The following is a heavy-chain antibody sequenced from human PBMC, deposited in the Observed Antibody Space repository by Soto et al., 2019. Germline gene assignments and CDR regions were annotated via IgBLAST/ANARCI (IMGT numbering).Heavy chain of an antibody. D-gene: IGHD6-13*01. V-gene: IGHV3-7*04. CDR2: IKHDGSEK. CDR1: EFIFGNYW. CDR3: ARGIAADKLTGFDI. Sequence: EAQLVKSGRGLVQPGGSLRLSCAASEFIFGNYWMSWVRQAPGKGPKWVAIIKHDGSEKYYLDSVKGRFTVSRDNAKNSLYLQMNSLRAEDTAVYYCARGIAADKLTGFDIWGQGTMVSVSS. J-gene: IGHJ3*02.